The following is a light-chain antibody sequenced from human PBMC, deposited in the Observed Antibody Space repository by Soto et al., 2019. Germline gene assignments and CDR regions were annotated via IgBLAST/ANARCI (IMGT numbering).Light chain of an antibody. V-gene: IGKV3-20*01. CDR2: GAS. J-gene: IGKJ4*01. CDR1: QSVTGSN. Sequence: EIVLTQSPGTLSLSPGERATLSCRASQSVTGSNLAWYQQKPGQAPSLLIYGASSRATGLPDRFSGSGSGTDFTLTISRLEPEDVAVYYCQQYGSSPLTLGGGTKVQIK. CDR3: QQYGSSPLT.